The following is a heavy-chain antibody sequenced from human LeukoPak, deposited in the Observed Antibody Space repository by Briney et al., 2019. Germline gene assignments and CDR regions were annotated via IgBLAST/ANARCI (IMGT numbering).Heavy chain of an antibody. D-gene: IGHD5-12*01. CDR1: GFTFSSYA. J-gene: IGHJ4*02. V-gene: IGHV3-30-3*01. CDR3: ARTINYSFDY. Sequence: SGGSLRLSCAASGFTFSSYAMHWVRQAPGKGLEWVAVISYDGSNKYYADSVKGRFTISRDNSKNTLYLQMNSLRAEDTAVYYCARTINYSFDYWGQGTLVTVSS. CDR2: ISYDGSNK.